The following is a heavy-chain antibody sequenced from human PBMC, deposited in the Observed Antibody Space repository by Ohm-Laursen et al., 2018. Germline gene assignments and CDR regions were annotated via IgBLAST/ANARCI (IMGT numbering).Heavy chain of an antibody. V-gene: IGHV3-11*01. CDR3: AKVEGYAGAH. CDR1: GFTFIDYD. J-gene: IGHJ4*02. Sequence: SLRLSCAASGFTFIDYDMSWIRQTPGKGLEWLSYITSGGGIIYSADSVKGRFTISRDNAKNSLYLQMNSLRAEDTALYYCAKVEGYAGAHWGQGTLVTVSS. CDR2: ITSGGGII. D-gene: IGHD3-16*01.